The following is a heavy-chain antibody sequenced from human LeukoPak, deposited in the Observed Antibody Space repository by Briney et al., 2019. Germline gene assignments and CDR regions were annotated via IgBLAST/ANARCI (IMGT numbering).Heavy chain of an antibody. CDR3: AKARAKDRATVSDFRKSYYYYGMDV. J-gene: IGHJ6*02. Sequence: GRSLRLSCAASGFTFSSYGMHWVRQAPGKGLEWVAVISYDGSNKYYADSVKGRLTISRDNSKNTLYLQMNSLRAEDTAVYYCAKARAKDRATVSDFRKSYYYYGMDVWGQGTTVTVSS. D-gene: IGHD4-11*01. CDR2: ISYDGSNK. CDR1: GFTFSSYG. V-gene: IGHV3-30*18.